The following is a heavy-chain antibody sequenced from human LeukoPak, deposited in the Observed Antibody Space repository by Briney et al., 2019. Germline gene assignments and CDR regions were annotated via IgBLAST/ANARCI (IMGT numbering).Heavy chain of an antibody. CDR1: GYTFTSYD. D-gene: IGHD3-22*01. V-gene: IGHV1-8*01. CDR3: ARDQSRGYGFDY. J-gene: IGHJ4*02. CDR2: MNPNSGIT. Sequence: GASVKVSCKASGYTFTSYDINWVRQAPGQGLEWMGWMNPNSGITGYAQKFQGRVTMTRSTSIGTAYMELGSLRSEDTAVYYCARDQSRGYGFDYWGQGTLVTVSS.